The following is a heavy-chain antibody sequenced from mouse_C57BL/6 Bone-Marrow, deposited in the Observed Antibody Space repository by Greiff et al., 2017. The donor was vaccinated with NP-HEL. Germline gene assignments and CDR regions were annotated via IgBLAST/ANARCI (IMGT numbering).Heavy chain of an antibody. V-gene: IGHV1-74*01. CDR1: GYTFTSYW. CDR2: IHPSDSDP. Sequence: QVQLKQPGAELVKPGASVKVSCKASGYTFTSYWMHWVKQRPGQGLEWIGRIHPSDSDPNSNQKFKGKATLTVDKYSSTAYMQLSSLTSEDSAVYYCAIKRRKYFDDWGTGTTVTVSS. CDR3: AIKRRKYFDD. J-gene: IGHJ1*03.